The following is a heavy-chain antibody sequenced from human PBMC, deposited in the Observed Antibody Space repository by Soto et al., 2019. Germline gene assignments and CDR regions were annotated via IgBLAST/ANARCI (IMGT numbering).Heavy chain of an antibody. D-gene: IGHD5-12*01. Sequence: GGSLRLSCSASGFAFRDDFMTWIRQAPGRGLEWVSYISGRGDIIYYADSVKGRFTISRDNAKKSLYQQMNSLRAEDTAMYYCASGACSCYDCYFDYWGQGTLVTVSSGKARLASVTAADTAVYYCARVNRSGYDLYYFDYWGQGTLVTVSS. J-gene: IGHJ4*02. CDR1: GFAFRDDF. CDR2: ISGRGDII. V-gene: IGHV3-11*01. CDR3: ASGACSCYDCYFDYWGQGTLVTVSSGKARLASVTAADTAVYYCARVNRSGYDLYYFDY.